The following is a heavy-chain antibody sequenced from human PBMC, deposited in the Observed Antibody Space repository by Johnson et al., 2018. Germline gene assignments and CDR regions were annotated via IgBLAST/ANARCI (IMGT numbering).Heavy chain of an antibody. CDR1: GFTFDDYA. D-gene: IGHD5-24*01. Sequence: QVQLVESGGGLVQPGRSLRLSCAASGFTFDDYAMHWVRQAPGKGLEWVALIWFDGSNKYYADSVKGRFTISRDNSKNTLYLQKNSLSAEDTAVYYCAREAGYTASYYSYYGMDVWGQGTTVTVSS. J-gene: IGHJ6*02. CDR2: IWFDGSNK. V-gene: IGHV3-33*08. CDR3: AREAGYTASYYSYYGMDV.